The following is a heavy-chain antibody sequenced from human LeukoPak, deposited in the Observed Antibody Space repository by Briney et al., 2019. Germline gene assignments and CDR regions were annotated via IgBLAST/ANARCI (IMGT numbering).Heavy chain of an antibody. Sequence: GASVKVSCKASGYTFTSYDINWVRQATGQGLEWMGWMNPNSGNTGSAQRFQGRVTMTRDTSISTAYMELSSQTSEDTAVYYCARGPLVRLPSSFDPWGQGTLVTVSS. CDR1: GYTFTSYD. D-gene: IGHD3-16*02. CDR3: ARGPLVRLPSSFDP. CDR2: MNPNSGNT. V-gene: IGHV1-8*01. J-gene: IGHJ5*02.